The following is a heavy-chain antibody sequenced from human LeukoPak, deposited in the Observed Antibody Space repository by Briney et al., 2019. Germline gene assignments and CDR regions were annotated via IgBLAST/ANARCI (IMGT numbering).Heavy chain of an antibody. V-gene: IGHV4-31*03. CDR1: GGSISSGGYY. CDR2: IYYSGST. Sequence: SETLSLTCTVSGGSISSGGYYWSWIRQHPGKGLEWIGYIYYSGSTYYNPSLKSRVTISVDTSKNQFSLKLSSVTAADTAVYYCARVGESYYGMDVWGQGTTVTVSS. D-gene: IGHD3-16*01. J-gene: IGHJ6*02. CDR3: ARVGESYYGMDV.